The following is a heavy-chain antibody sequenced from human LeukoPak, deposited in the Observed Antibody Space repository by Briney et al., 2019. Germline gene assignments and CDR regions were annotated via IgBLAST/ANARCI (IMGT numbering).Heavy chain of an antibody. CDR1: GFTVSSNY. V-gene: IGHV3-53*01. Sequence: PGGSLRLSCAASGFTVSSNYMSWVRQAPGRGLEWVSVIYSGGSTYYADSVKGRFTISRDNSKYTLYLQMNSLRAEDTAVYYCAREGWELLGGYYFDYWGQGTLVTVSS. CDR3: AREGWELLGGYYFDY. CDR2: IYSGGST. J-gene: IGHJ4*02. D-gene: IGHD1-26*01.